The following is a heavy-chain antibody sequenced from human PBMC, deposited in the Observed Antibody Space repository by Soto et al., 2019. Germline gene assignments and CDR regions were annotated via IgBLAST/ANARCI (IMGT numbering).Heavy chain of an antibody. CDR1: GFTFSSYG. V-gene: IGHV3-30*18. D-gene: IGHD2-2*03. CDR2: ISYDGITK. J-gene: IGHJ6*02. CDR3: AKGLDIVLVPGTIGPYYYYGVDV. Sequence: QLVESGGGVVQPGRSLRLSCAASGFTFSSYGMNWVRQAPGKGLEWVALISYDGITKYYADSVKGRFTISRDNAKNTQYLQMNSLRPEDTAVYYCAKGLDIVLVPGTIGPYYYYGVDVWGQGTTVTVSS.